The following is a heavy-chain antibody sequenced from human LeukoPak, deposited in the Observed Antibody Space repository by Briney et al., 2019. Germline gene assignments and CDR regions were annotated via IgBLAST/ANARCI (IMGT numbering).Heavy chain of an antibody. CDR3: AKAGWFGELENAFDI. D-gene: IGHD3-10*01. V-gene: IGHV3-53*01. CDR1: GFIVSNNY. Sequence: PGGSLRLSCAASGFIVSNNYITWVRQAPGKGLEWVSVINTDDSTSYADSVKGRFTISRDNSKNTLYLQMNSLRAEDTAVYYCAKAGWFGELENAFDIWGQGTMVTVSS. J-gene: IGHJ3*02. CDR2: INTDDST.